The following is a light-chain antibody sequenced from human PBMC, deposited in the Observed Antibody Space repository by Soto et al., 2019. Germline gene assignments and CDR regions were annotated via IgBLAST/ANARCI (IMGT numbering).Light chain of an antibody. J-gene: IGLJ3*02. CDR1: SSDVGNYNF. CDR2: EDS. Sequence: QSVLTQPASVSGSPGQSITISCTGTSSDVGNYNFVSWYQQHPGKAPKVMIYEDSKRPSGVSNRFSGSKSGNTASLTISGLQAEDEADYYCCSYAGSSTWVFGGGTKLTVL. CDR3: CSYAGSSTWV. V-gene: IGLV2-23*01.